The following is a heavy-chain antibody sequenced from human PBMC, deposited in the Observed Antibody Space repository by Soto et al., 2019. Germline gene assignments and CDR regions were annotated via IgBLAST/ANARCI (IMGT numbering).Heavy chain of an antibody. V-gene: IGHV1-8*01. CDR2: MNPNSGNT. CDR1: GYTFTSYY. D-gene: IGHD3-3*01. CDR3: ARHRRNPYYDFWSGYYKDNWFDP. Sequence: ASVKVSCKASGYTFTSYYINWVRHATGQGLEWMGWMNPNSGNTGYAQKFQGRVTMTRNTSISTAYMELSSLRSEDTAVYYCARHRRNPYYDFWSGYYKDNWFDPWGQGTLVTVSS. J-gene: IGHJ5*02.